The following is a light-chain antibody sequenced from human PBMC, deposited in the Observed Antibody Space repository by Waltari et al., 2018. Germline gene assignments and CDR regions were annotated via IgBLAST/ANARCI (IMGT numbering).Light chain of an antibody. Sequence: DIVMTQSPDSLAVSLGERATINCKSSPSVLYSSNNKNYLAWYQQKPGQPPKLLIYWASTREAGVPDRFSGSGSGTDFTLTISSLQAEDVAVYYCQQYYSTPYTFGQGSLLEIK. V-gene: IGKV4-1*01. CDR1: PSVLYSSNNKNY. CDR3: QQYYSTPYT. J-gene: IGKJ2*01. CDR2: WAS.